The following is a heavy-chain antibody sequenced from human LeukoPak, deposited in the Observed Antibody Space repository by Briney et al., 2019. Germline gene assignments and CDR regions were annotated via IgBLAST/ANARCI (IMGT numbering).Heavy chain of an antibody. CDR3: ARSPTKRVTEDY. Sequence: PSETLSLTCAVYGGSFSGYYWNWIRQAPGKGLEWIGEINHSGSTRYNPSLKSRLTMSVDTSRNQFSLNLDSVTAADTAVYSCARSPTKRVTEDYWGQGMLVTVSS. CDR2: INHSGST. J-gene: IGHJ4*02. V-gene: IGHV4-34*01. CDR1: GGSFSGYY. D-gene: IGHD5-18*01.